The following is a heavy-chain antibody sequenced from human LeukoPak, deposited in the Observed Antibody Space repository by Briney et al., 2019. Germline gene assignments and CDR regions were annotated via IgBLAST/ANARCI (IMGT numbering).Heavy chain of an antibody. J-gene: IGHJ4*02. CDR1: GYTFTGYY. V-gene: IGHV1-2*02. D-gene: IGHD3-9*01. CDR2: INPNSGGT. CDR3: ARETLTGYVWWSY. Sequence: ASVTVSCKASGYTFTGYYMHWVRQAPGQGLEWMGWINPNSGGTNYAQKFQGRVTTTRDTSISTAYMELSRLRSDDTAVYYCARETLTGYVWWSYWGQGTLDTLSS.